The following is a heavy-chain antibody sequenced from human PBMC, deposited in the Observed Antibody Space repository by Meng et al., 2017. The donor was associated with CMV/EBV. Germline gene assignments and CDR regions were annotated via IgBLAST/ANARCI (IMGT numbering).Heavy chain of an antibody. V-gene: IGHV3-30*02. D-gene: IGHD2-2*01. CDR1: GFTFDIYG. J-gene: IGHJ4*02. CDR3: AKDLWVRQLNTSPSFGY. Sequence: GESLKISCAASGFTFDIYGLHWARQAPGKGLEWVAFIRYDGSSTYSSDSVKGRFTISRDNSKNTMYLQMNSQTTEDTAIYYCAKDLWVRQLNTSPSFGYWGQGTLVTVSS. CDR2: IRYDGSST.